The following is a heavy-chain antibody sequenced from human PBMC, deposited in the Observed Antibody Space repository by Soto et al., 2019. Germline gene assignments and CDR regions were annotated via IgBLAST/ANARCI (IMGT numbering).Heavy chain of an antibody. V-gene: IGHV3-33*01. CDR3: ARGNSGSYFGPFDY. D-gene: IGHD3-10*01. CDR1: GFTFSSYG. J-gene: IGHJ4*02. Sequence: RRLSCAASGFTFSSYGMHWVRQAPGKGLEWVAVIWYDGSNKYYADSVKGRFTISRDNSKNTLYLQMNSLRAEDTAVYYCARGNSGSYFGPFDYWGQGTLVTVSS. CDR2: IWYDGSNK.